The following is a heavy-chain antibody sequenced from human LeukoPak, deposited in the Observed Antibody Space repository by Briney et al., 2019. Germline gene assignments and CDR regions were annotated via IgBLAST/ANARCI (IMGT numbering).Heavy chain of an antibody. D-gene: IGHD2-15*01. V-gene: IGHV4-61*02. CDR2: IYTSAST. CDR1: GGSISSGSYY. Sequence: SETLSLTXTVSGGSISSGSYYWSWIRQPAGKGLEWIGRIYTSASTNYNPSLKSRVTISVDTSKNQFSLKLSSVTAADTAVYYCARGATLQYCSGGSCYWSWFDPWGQGTLVTVSS. CDR3: ARGATLQYCSGGSCYWSWFDP. J-gene: IGHJ5*02.